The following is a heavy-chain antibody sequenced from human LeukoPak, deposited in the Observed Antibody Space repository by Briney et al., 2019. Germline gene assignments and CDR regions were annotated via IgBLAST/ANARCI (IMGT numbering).Heavy chain of an antibody. Sequence: EASVKVSCKASGYSFTGYYMHWVRQAPGQGLEWMGWINPNSGDTKYAQKFQGRVTMTRDTSISTAYMELTRLRSDDTAVYYCARVKGRVFGVITTKERYFDYWGQGTLVTVSS. V-gene: IGHV1-2*02. J-gene: IGHJ4*02. D-gene: IGHD3-3*01. CDR2: INPNSGDT. CDR3: ARVKGRVFGVITTKERYFDY. CDR1: GYSFTGYY.